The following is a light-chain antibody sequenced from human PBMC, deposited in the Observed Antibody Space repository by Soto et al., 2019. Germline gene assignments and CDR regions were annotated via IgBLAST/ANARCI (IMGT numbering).Light chain of an antibody. CDR1: SSDVGGYRY. Sequence: QSALTQPASVSGSPGQSITISCTGTSSDVGGYRYVSWFQQHPGKAPKLIIYEVSNRPSGVSNRFSGSKSGNTASLTISGLQAEDEADYYCNSYTSTSTPYVFGTGTKLTVL. J-gene: IGLJ1*01. CDR3: NSYTSTSTPYV. V-gene: IGLV2-14*01. CDR2: EVS.